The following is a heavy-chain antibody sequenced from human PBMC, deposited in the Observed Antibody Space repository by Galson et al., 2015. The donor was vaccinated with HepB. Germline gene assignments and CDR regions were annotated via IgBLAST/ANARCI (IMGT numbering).Heavy chain of an antibody. CDR2: ISYDVSNK. J-gene: IGHJ6*02. CDR3: ARGSYDILTGYPDYYYYGMDV. D-gene: IGHD3-9*01. V-gene: IGHV3-30*01. CDR1: GFTFSSYA. Sequence: SLRLSCAASGFTFSSYAMHWVRQAPGKGLEWVAGISYDVSNKYYADYFKGRFTISRDNSKNTLYLQLNSLRAEDTAVYYCARGSYDILTGYPDYYYYGMDVWGQGTTVTVAS.